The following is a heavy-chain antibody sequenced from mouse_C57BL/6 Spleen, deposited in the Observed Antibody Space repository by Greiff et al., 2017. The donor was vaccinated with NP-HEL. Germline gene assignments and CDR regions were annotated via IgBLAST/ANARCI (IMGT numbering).Heavy chain of an antibody. V-gene: IGHV1-76*01. D-gene: IGHD2-4*01. J-gene: IGHJ2*01. CDR2: IYPGRGNT. CDR3: ARCDYDHFDY. Sequence: QVHVKQSGAELVMPGASVKLSCKASGYTFTDYHLNCLQQSSPPLLSWISMIYPGRGNTYYNEKFKGKATLTAEKSSSTAYMQLSSLTSEDSAVYFCARCDYDHFDYWGQGTTLTVSS. CDR1: GYTFTDYH.